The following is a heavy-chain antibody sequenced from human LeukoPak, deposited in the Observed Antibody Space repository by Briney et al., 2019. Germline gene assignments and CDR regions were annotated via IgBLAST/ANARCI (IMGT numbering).Heavy chain of an antibody. Sequence: ASVKASCKASGYTFTGYYMHWVRQAPGQGLEWMGWINPNSGGTNYAQKFQGRVTMTRDTSISTAYMELSRLRSDDTAVYYCARDPLHSSSWYYEVVYWGQGTLVTVSS. D-gene: IGHD6-13*01. V-gene: IGHV1-2*02. CDR3: ARDPLHSSSWYYEVVY. J-gene: IGHJ4*02. CDR1: GYTFTGYY. CDR2: INPNSGGT.